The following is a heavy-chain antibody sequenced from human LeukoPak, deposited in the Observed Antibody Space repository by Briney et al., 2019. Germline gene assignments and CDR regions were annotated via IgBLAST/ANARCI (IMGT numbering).Heavy chain of an antibody. V-gene: IGHV3-21*01. CDR1: GFTFSSYS. D-gene: IGHD2-2*01. Sequence: GALRLSCAASGFTFSSYSMNWVRQAPGKGLEWVSSISSSSSYIYYADSVKGRINISRDNAKNSLYLQMNSLRDEDTAVYYCARGRYCSSTSCSELPQYYYYYYMDVWGKGTTVTVSS. CDR2: ISSSSSYI. J-gene: IGHJ6*03. CDR3: ARGRYCSSTSCSELPQYYYYYYMDV.